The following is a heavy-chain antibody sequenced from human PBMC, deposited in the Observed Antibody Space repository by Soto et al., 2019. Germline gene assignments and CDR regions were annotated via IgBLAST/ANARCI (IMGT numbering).Heavy chain of an antibody. V-gene: IGHV1-8*01. Sequence: SVKGSCKASGYSFTSLDINWGRQTTGQGLEWMGWMQPSSGRTGYAQKFQGRDTMTRDTSINTAYMELSSLTSDDTAFYYCARGVTAGVDYWGQGTLVTVSS. J-gene: IGHJ4*02. CDR2: MQPSSGRT. D-gene: IGHD1-26*01. CDR3: ARGVTAGVDY. CDR1: GYSFTSLD.